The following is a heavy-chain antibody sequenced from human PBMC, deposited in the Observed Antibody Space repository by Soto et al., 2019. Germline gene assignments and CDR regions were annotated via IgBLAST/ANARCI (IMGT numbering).Heavy chain of an antibody. Sequence: QVQLRESGPGLVKPSQTLSLTCTVSGGSINSGGYYWNWIRQHPGKGLEWIGYMYYSGSTYYNPFLRSRFIISADASETLFSLKRCSVTAADTALYFCARGYRQSGYSSSWGFDYWGQGTLVNVSS. CDR3: ARGYRQSGYSSSWGFDY. CDR1: GGSINSGGYY. J-gene: IGHJ4*02. CDR2: MYYSGST. D-gene: IGHD6-13*01. V-gene: IGHV4-31*03.